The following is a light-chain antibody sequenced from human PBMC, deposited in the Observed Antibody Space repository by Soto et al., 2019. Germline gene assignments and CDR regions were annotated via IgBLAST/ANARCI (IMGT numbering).Light chain of an antibody. CDR1: QNVDTF. J-gene: IGKJ4*01. V-gene: IGKV3-11*01. CDR2: DAS. Sequence: DIVLTQSPGTLSLSPGERASLSCRASQNVDTFLAWYQQRPGQAPRLLMYDASHRAAGIPARFSGSGSGTDFTLTITSLEPEDVAVYYCQQRNNWPVTFGAGTRVEI. CDR3: QQRNNWPVT.